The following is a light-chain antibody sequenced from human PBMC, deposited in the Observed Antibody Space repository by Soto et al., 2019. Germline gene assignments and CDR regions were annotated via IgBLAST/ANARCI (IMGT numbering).Light chain of an antibody. Sequence: QSALTQPASVSGSPGQSITISCTGTSSDVGSYNLVSWYQQHPGKAPKLMIYEVNHRPSGISNRFSGSKSGNTASLTISGLQAEDEADYYGSSFTSTSTYVFGTGTKLTVL. CDR2: EVN. CDR3: SSFTSTSTYV. CDR1: SSDVGSYNL. J-gene: IGLJ1*01. V-gene: IGLV2-14*02.